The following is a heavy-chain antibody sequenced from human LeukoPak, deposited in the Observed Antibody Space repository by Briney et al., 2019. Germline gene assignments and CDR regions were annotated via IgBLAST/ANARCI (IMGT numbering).Heavy chain of an antibody. J-gene: IGHJ4*02. CDR2: ISAYNGKT. CDR3: ARGGALTSLDS. Sequence: ASVKVSCKASGFSFSTYGFSWVRQASGQGLEWMGWISAYNGKTNYAQKFQGRVTMTTDTSTTTVYMDLRSLRSDDTAVYFCARGGALTSLDSWGQGTLITVSS. V-gene: IGHV1-18*01. D-gene: IGHD1-26*01. CDR1: GFSFSTYG.